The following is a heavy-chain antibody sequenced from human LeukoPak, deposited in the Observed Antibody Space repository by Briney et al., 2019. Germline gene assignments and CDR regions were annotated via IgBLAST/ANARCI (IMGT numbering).Heavy chain of an antibody. J-gene: IGHJ4*02. V-gene: IGHV3-7*01. CDR1: GFTFSNYL. Sequence: PGGSLRLSCAASGFTFSNYLMSWVHQAPGKGLEWVANIKQDGSEKYYVDSVEGRFTISRDNAKSSLYLQMNSLRAEDTAVYYCYGQSYLFDYWGQGTLVTVSS. CDR3: YGQSYLFDY. D-gene: IGHD4-17*01. CDR2: IKQDGSEK.